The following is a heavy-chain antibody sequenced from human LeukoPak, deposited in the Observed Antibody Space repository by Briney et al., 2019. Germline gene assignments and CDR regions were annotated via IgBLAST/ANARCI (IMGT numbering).Heavy chain of an antibody. V-gene: IGHV4-34*01. CDR1: GGTFSGYY. J-gene: IGHJ6*03. CDR3: ARERAVAEYYYYMDV. Sequence: SETLSVTCAVYGGTFSGYYWSWIRRSPGKGLEWLGEINHSGTTNYNPSLRGRATIAVDPSKNQFSLRLRSLTAADTAIYYCARERAVAEYYYYMDVWGKGTTVIVSS. D-gene: IGHD6-19*01. CDR2: INHSGTT.